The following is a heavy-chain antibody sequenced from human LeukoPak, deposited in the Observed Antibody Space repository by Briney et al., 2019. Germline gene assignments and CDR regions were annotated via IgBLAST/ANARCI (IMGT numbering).Heavy chain of an antibody. V-gene: IGHV3-30*02. J-gene: IGHJ4*02. CDR3: AKDLMAGYSYGYSDFDY. Sequence: GGSLRLSCAASGFTFSSYGMNWVRQAPGKGLEWVAFIRYDGSNKYYADSVKGRFTISRDNSKNTLYLQMNSLRAEDTAVYYCAKDLMAGYSYGYSDFDYWGQGTLVTVSS. CDR2: IRYDGSNK. D-gene: IGHD5-18*01. CDR1: GFTFSSYG.